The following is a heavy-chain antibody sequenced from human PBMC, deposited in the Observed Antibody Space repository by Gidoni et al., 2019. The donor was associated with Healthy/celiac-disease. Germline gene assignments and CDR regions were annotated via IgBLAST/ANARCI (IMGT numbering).Heavy chain of an antibody. CDR1: GGTFSSYA. CDR2: IIPIFGTA. J-gene: IGHJ6*02. D-gene: IGHD6-6*01. Sequence: QVPLVQSGAEVKKPGSSVKVSCKASGGTFSSYAISWVRQAPGQGLEWMGGIIPIFGTANYAQKFQGRVTITADESTSTAYMELSSLRSEDTAVYYCASSIAARIYYYYGMDVWGQGTTVTVSS. V-gene: IGHV1-69*01. CDR3: ASSIAARIYYYYGMDV.